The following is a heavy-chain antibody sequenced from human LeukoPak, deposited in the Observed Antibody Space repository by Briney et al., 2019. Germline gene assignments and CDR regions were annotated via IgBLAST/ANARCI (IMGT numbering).Heavy chain of an antibody. J-gene: IGHJ4*02. CDR1: GYTFTAYY. CDR3: ASSVSSRWAIIDY. CDR2: INPNSGGT. V-gene: IGHV1-2*02. D-gene: IGHD6-13*01. Sequence: ASVTVSCKASGYTFTAYYMHWVRQAPGQGLEWLGWINPNSGGTNYAQKFQGRVIMTRDTSITTAYMELSRLSSDDTAVYYCASSVSSRWAIIDYWGQGTLVTVSS.